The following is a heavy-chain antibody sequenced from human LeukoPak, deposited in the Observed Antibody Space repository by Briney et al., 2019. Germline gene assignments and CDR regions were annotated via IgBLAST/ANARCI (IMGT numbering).Heavy chain of an antibody. V-gene: IGHV3-20*04. CDR3: ARDHYGSGSYLPLDY. J-gene: IGHJ4*02. CDR1: GVTFDDYG. Sequence: GGSLRLSCAASGVTFDDYGMSWVRQAPGKGLEWVSGINWNGGSTGYADSVKGRFTISRDNAKNSLYLQMNSLRAEDTALYYCARDHYGSGSYLPLDYWGQGTLVTVSS. D-gene: IGHD3-10*01. CDR2: INWNGGST.